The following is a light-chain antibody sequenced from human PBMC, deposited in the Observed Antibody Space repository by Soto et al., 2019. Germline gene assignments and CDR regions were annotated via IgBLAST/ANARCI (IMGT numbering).Light chain of an antibody. V-gene: IGKV3-15*01. CDR3: QQYNNWWT. Sequence: EIVMTQSPATLSVSPGDRATLSCRASQSVSSSLAWYQQKPGQAPRLLIYGASTRATGIPARFSGSGSGTEFTLTISSLQSEDFAVYYCQQYNNWWTFGQGTKVDIK. CDR2: GAS. J-gene: IGKJ1*01. CDR1: QSVSSS.